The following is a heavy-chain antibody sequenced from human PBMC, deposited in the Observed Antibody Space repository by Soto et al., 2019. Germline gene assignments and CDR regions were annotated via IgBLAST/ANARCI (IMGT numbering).Heavy chain of an antibody. D-gene: IGHD3-10*01. CDR3: GFGRFPSPVFYI. J-gene: IGHJ3*02. V-gene: IGHV4-31*03. CDR1: GGSISSGGYY. Sequence: PSETLSLTCTVSGGSISSGGYYWSWIRQHPGKGLEWIGYIYYSGSTYYNPSLKSRVTISVDTSKNQFSLKLSSVTAADTAVYYCGFGRFPSPVFYIWGQGTMVPVS. CDR2: IYYSGST.